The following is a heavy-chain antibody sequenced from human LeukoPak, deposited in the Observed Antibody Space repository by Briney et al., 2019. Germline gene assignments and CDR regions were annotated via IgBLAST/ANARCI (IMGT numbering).Heavy chain of an antibody. CDR3: ARDVEGAALGHFFDY. CDR1: GGSLSSCY. J-gene: IGHJ4*02. Sequence: ASETLSLTCSVSGGSLSSCYWSWIRQRPGKGLEWVVYMYYSGSAYYNPSLASRLTISVDTSQNQFSLNLSSVTAADPAVYYCARDVEGAALGHFFDYWGQGILVTVSS. V-gene: IGHV4-59*01. CDR2: MYYSGSA. D-gene: IGHD1-1*01.